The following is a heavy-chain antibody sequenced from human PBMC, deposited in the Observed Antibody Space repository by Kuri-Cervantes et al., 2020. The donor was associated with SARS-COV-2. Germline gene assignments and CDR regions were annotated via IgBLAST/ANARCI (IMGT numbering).Heavy chain of an antibody. Sequence: GESLKISCTASGFIFSDYYMTWIRQAPGKGLEWVSNIGPSGTTKYYADSVKGRFTISRDNAKNSLYLQMSSLRAEDTAVYYCARGPYNWNYKKYYYYMDVWGKGTTVTVSS. CDR2: IGPSGTTK. CDR1: GFIFSDYY. CDR3: ARGPYNWNYKKYYYYMDV. V-gene: IGHV3-11*04. J-gene: IGHJ6*03. D-gene: IGHD1-7*01.